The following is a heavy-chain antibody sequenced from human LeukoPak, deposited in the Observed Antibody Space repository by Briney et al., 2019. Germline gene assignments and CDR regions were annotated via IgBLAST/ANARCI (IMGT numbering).Heavy chain of an antibody. CDR3: ARDGDIVVVPAAIRYYYYMDV. CDR2: ISSSSSYI. D-gene: IGHD2-2*02. Sequence: GGSLRLSCAGSGFTFTDSAINWVRQAPGKGLEWVSSISSSSSYIYYAGSVKGRFTISRDNAKNSLYLQMNSLRAEDTAVYYCARDGDIVVVPAAIRYYYYMDVWGKGTTVTVSS. V-gene: IGHV3-21*01. CDR1: GFTFTDSA. J-gene: IGHJ6*03.